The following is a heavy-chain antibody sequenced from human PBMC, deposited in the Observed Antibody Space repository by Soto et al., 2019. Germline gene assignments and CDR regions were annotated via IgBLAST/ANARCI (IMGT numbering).Heavy chain of an antibody. CDR3: ARGRYGDY. CDR2: ISAHNGNT. CDR1: GYAFTTYG. V-gene: IGHV1-18*01. D-gene: IGHD1-1*01. J-gene: IGHJ4*02. Sequence: QVHLVQSGAEVKKPGASVKVSCKGSGYAFTTYGITWVRQAPGQGLEWMGWISAHNGNTNYAQKPQGRVTVTRDTSPSTAYMELRSVRSVDTAVYYCARGRYGDYWGQGALVTVSS.